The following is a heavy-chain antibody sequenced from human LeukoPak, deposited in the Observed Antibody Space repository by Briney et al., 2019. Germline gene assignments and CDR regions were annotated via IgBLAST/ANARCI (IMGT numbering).Heavy chain of an antibody. V-gene: IGHV1-69*06. CDR2: IIPIFGTA. Sequence: AASVKVSCKASGGTFSSYAISWVRQAPGQGLEWMGGIIPIFGTANYAQKFQGRVTITADKSTSTAYMELSRLRSDDTALYYCARDRYCSAASCYGNLFDYWGQGTLVTVSS. CDR3: ARDRYCSAASCYGNLFDY. J-gene: IGHJ4*02. CDR1: GGTFSSYA. D-gene: IGHD2-15*01.